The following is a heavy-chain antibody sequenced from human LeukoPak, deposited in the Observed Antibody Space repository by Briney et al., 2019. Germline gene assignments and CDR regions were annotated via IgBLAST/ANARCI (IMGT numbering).Heavy chain of an antibody. CDR2: INHSGST. J-gene: IGHJ4*02. D-gene: IGHD4-17*01. Sequence: SETLSLTCAVYGGSFSGYYWSWIRQPPGKGLEWIGEINHSGSTNYNPSLKSRVTISVDTSKNQFSLKLSSVTAADTAVYYCARESGDYEGNFDYWGQGTLVTVSS. CDR1: GGSFSGYY. V-gene: IGHV4-34*01. CDR3: ARESGDYEGNFDY.